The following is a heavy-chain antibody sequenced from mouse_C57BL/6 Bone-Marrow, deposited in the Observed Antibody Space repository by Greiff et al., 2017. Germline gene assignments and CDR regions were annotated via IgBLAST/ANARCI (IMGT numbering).Heavy chain of an antibody. CDR3: ARWDINYYFDY. CDR1: GYTFTSYW. CDR2: IDPSDSYT. D-gene: IGHD2-5*01. V-gene: IGHV1-69*01. J-gene: IGHJ2*01. Sequence: QVQLQQPGAELVKPGASVKLSCKASGYTFTSYWMHWVKQRPGRGLEWIGRIDPSDSYTNYNQKFKGKSTLTVDKSSSTAYMQLSSLTSEDSAGYYCARWDINYYFDYWGQGTTLTVAS.